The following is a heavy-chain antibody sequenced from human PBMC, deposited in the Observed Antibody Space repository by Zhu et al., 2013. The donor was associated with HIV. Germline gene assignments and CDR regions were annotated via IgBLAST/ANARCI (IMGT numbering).Heavy chain of an antibody. Sequence: QVQLMQSGGEVKRPGSSVQVSCKASGYTFNMYAINWVRQAPGRGLEWMGVIIPMFGIPIYAPKFRGRVTITADTSMSTAYIDVRSLKSDDTAVYYCAREGGALDIVLEGAMDVWGKGTTVTVSS. D-gene: IGHD2-8*01. CDR2: IIPMFGIP. CDR3: AREGGALDIVLEGAMDV. CDR1: GYTFNMYA. J-gene: IGHJ6*03. V-gene: IGHV1-69*17.